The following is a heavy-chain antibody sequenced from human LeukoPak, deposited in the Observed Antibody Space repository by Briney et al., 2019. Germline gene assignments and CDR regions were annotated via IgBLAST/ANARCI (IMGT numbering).Heavy chain of an antibody. CDR1: GFTFSSYA. Sequence: GGSLRLSCAASGFTFSSYAMSWVRQAPGKGLEWVSAISGSGGSTYYADSVKGRFTISRDNSENTLYLQMNSLRAEDTAVYYCAKIYRYDYVWGSLDYWGQGTLVTVSS. CDR2: ISGSGGST. J-gene: IGHJ4*02. CDR3: AKIYRYDYVWGSLDY. D-gene: IGHD3-16*01. V-gene: IGHV3-23*01.